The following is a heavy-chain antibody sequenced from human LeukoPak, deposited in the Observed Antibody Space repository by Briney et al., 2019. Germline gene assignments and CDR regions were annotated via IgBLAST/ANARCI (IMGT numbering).Heavy chain of an antibody. Sequence: SETLSLTCAVYGGSFSGYYWSWIRQPPGKGLEWIGEINHSGSTNYNPSLKSRVTISVDTSKNQFSLKLSSVTAADTAVYYCARVVTYCSSTSRYSGYFDYWGQGTLVTVSS. J-gene: IGHJ4*02. V-gene: IGHV4-34*01. CDR1: GGSFSGYY. CDR3: ARVVTYCSSTSRYSGYFDY. CDR2: INHSGST. D-gene: IGHD2-2*01.